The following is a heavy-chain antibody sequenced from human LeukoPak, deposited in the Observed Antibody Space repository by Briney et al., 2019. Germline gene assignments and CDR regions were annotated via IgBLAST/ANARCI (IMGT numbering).Heavy chain of an antibody. CDR3: ARQPRDGYNPRPYYFDY. Sequence: SETLSLTCTVSGGSISSSSYYWGWVRQPPGKGLEWIGSMYYSGSTYYNPSLKSRVTISVDTSKNQFSLKLSSVTAADTAVYYCARQPRDGYNPRPYYFDYWGQGALVTVSS. V-gene: IGHV4-39*01. CDR1: GGSISSSSYY. CDR2: MYYSGST. J-gene: IGHJ4*02. D-gene: IGHD5-24*01.